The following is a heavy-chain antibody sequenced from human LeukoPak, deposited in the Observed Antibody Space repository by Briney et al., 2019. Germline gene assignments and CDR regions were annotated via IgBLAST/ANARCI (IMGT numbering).Heavy chain of an antibody. V-gene: IGHV1-18*01. CDR1: GYTFTSYG. CDR2: ISADNGNT. CDR3: ARDSSDDYYYYGMDV. Sequence: AGVKVSCKGSGYTFTSYGIGWVRQAPGQGLEWMGWISADNGNTNNAQKLQGRVTMTTDTSTSTAYMELRSLRSDDTAVYYCARDSSDDYYYYGMDVWGQGTTVTASS. D-gene: IGHD6-19*01. J-gene: IGHJ6*02.